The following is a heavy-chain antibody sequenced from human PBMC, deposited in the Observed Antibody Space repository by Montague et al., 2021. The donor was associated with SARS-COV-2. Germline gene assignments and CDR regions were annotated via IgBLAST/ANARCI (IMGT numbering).Heavy chain of an antibody. D-gene: IGHD3-10*01. CDR3: ARGRYYGSGTSLGMDV. J-gene: IGHJ6*02. V-gene: IGHV4-34*01. Sequence: SETLSLTCAVYGGSFSGYYWSWIRQPPGKGLEWIGEINHSGSANYNPSLKSRVTISVDTSKNQFSLKLSSVTAADTAVYYCARGRYYGSGTSLGMDVWGQGTTVTVSS. CDR2: INHSGSA. CDR1: GGSFSGYY.